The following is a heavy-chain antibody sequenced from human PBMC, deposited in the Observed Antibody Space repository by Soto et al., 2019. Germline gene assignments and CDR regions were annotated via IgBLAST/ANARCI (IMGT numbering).Heavy chain of an antibody. Sequence: ASVKVSCKASGYTFTGYYMHWVRQAPGQGLEWMGWINPNSGGTNYAQKFQGRVAMTRDTSISTAYMELSRLRSDDTAVYYCASGFHRGPRNFCDYWGQGTLVTVSS. CDR1: GYTFTGYY. CDR3: ASGFHRGPRNFCDY. D-gene: IGHD1-7*01. V-gene: IGHV1-2*02. J-gene: IGHJ4*02. CDR2: INPNSGGT.